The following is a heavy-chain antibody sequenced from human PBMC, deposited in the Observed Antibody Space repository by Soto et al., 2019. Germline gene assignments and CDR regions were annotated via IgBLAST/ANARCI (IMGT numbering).Heavy chain of an antibody. V-gene: IGHV4-59*01. CDR3: ARTRVGRTYGMDV. Sequence: QVQLQESGPGLVKPSETLSLTCTVSGGSISSYYWSWIRQPPGKGLEWIGHNYYSGSTNYNPSLRSRVTISVATSKNQFSLKLSSVTAADTAVYYCARTRVGRTYGMDVWGQGTTVTVSS. CDR2: NYYSGST. J-gene: IGHJ6*02. CDR1: GGSISSYY. D-gene: IGHD1-26*01.